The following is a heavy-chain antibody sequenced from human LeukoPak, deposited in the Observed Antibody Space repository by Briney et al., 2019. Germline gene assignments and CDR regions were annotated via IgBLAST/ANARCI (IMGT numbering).Heavy chain of an antibody. V-gene: IGHV1-2*02. D-gene: IGHD6-19*01. J-gene: IGHJ4*02. CDR2: INPNSGGT. CDR3: ARDLSGWYSGY. CDR1: GYTFTGYY. Sequence: ASVKVSCKASGYTFTGYYMHWVRQAPGQGLEWMGWINPNSGGTNYAQKLQGRVTMTTDTSTGTAYMELRSLRSDDTAVYYCARDLSGWYSGYWGQGTLVTVSS.